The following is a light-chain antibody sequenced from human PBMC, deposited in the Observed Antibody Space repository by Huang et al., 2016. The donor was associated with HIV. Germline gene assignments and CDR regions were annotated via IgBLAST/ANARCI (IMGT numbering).Light chain of an antibody. J-gene: IGKJ4*01. Sequence: ASTRYFSPGESTTIHRRVSQGVSSCLSWCQQKPGQAPRLLSDDAATRATGIPASVSGRGSGTDFTLTISSLEPEDFAVYYCQQRSNWLTFGGGTKVEIK. CDR2: DAA. CDR1: QGVSSC. CDR3: QQRSNWLT. V-gene: IGKV3-11*01.